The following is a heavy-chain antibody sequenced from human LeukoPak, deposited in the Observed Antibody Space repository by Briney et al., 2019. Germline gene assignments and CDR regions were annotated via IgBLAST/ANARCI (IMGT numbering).Heavy chain of an antibody. D-gene: IGHD3-10*01. CDR3: ARGRSITLLRGVAMSDGFDI. Sequence: GGSLRLSCAASGFTFSTYDMSWVRQAPGKGLEWVSFIDTSASYKYYGESMKGRFTISGDNAKKSLYLQMNGLRADDTAVYYCARGRSITLLRGVAMSDGFDIWGQGTMVTVSP. J-gene: IGHJ3*02. CDR1: GFTFSTYD. CDR2: IDTSASYK. V-gene: IGHV3-21*01.